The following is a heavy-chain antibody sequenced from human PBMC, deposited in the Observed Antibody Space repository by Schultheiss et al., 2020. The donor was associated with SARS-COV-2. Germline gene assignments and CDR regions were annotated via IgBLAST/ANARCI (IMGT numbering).Heavy chain of an antibody. J-gene: IGHJ6*02. CDR1: GFTFSNYW. CDR3: ARGEGPHYYCIDV. Sequence: GGSLRLSCAASGFTFSNYWMNWVRQAPGKGLVWVSRINSDGSSTNYADSVKGRFTISRDNAKNTLYLQMNSLRAEDTAVYYCARGEGPHYYCIDVWGQGTTVTVSS. V-gene: IGHV3-74*01. CDR2: INSDGSST.